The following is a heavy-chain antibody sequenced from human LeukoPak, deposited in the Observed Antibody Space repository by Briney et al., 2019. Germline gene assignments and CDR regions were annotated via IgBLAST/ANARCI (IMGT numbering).Heavy chain of an antibody. D-gene: IGHD5-24*01. J-gene: IGHJ4*02. V-gene: IGHV1-2*02. Sequence: GASVKVSCKASGYIFTDYFMHWVRQAPGQGLEWMGWINPKSGGTNYAPNLQGRVTMTRDTSTSTAYMELSRLRSDDTAVHYCASRDGSVFDYWGQGTLVTVSS. CDR3: ASRDGSVFDY. CDR1: GYIFTDYF. CDR2: INPKSGGT.